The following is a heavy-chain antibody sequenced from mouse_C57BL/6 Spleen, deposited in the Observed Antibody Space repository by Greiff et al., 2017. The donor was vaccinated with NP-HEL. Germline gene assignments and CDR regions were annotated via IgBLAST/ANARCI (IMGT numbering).Heavy chain of an antibody. CDR1: GYTFTSYW. J-gene: IGHJ1*03. Sequence: QVQLQQPGAELVKPGASVKLSCKASGYTFTSYWMHWVKQRPGQGLEWIGMIHPNSGSTNYNEKFKSKATLTVDKSSSTAYMQLSSLTSEDSAVYYCASRAYYSNFWYFDVWGTGTTVTVSS. CDR3: ASRAYYSNFWYFDV. D-gene: IGHD2-5*01. CDR2: IHPNSGST. V-gene: IGHV1-64*01.